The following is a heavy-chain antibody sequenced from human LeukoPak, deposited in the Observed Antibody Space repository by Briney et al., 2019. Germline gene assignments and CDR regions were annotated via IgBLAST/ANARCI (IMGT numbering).Heavy chain of an antibody. CDR1: RGSLSSYA. V-gene: IGHV1-69*13. CDR2: VFAIFGTA. Sequence: SVKVSCQASRGSLSSYAIRWVRQAPGQGLEWVGGVFAIFGTANYAVKFQGKATITAGESTTTAYMELSSLRSEDTAVYYCARDRGRGSGYSDYYYYYMDVWGKGTTVTVSS. CDR3: ARDRGRGSGYSDYYYYYMDV. J-gene: IGHJ6*03. D-gene: IGHD5-12*01.